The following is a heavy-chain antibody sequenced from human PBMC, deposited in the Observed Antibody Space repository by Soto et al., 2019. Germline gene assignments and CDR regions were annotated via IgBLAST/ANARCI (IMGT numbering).Heavy chain of an antibody. CDR1: GFTFSNYA. D-gene: IGHD6-19*01. Sequence: EVQLLESGGGLVGPGGSLRLSCAASGFTFSNYAMNWVRQAPGKVLECVSVISGSGGSAYYADSVQGRFTISRDNSKNTLYMQMNSQRDEDTAIYYCVREGSGWNSRGSFDFWGRGTMVTVTS. CDR3: VREGSGWNSRGSFDF. J-gene: IGHJ3*01. CDR2: ISGSGGSA. V-gene: IGHV3-23*01.